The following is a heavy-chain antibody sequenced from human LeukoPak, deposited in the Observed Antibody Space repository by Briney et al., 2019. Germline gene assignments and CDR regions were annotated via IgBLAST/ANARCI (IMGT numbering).Heavy chain of an antibody. J-gene: IGHJ4*02. CDR1: GVSISSYY. Sequence: MTSETLSLTCIVSGVSISSYYWSWIRQPPGKGLEWIGCIYYSGSTNYNPSLKSRVTISLDTSKNQFSLKLTSVTAADTAVYYCASIKSVVVPAAVDYWGQGTLVTVSS. D-gene: IGHD2-2*01. CDR2: IYYSGST. CDR3: ASIKSVVVPAAVDY. V-gene: IGHV4-59*08.